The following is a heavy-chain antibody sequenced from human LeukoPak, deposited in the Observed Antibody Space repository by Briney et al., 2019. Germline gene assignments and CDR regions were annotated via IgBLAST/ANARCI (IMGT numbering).Heavy chain of an antibody. CDR2: ISSSSSTI. CDR1: GFTFSSYS. CDR3: AKHPIVVVPAANY. V-gene: IGHV3-48*01. D-gene: IGHD2-2*01. J-gene: IGHJ4*02. Sequence: GGSLRLSCAASGFTFSSYSMNWVRQAPGKGLEWVSYISSSSSTIYYADSVKGRFTISRDNAKNSLYLQMNSLRAEDTAVYYCAKHPIVVVPAANYWGQGTLVTVSS.